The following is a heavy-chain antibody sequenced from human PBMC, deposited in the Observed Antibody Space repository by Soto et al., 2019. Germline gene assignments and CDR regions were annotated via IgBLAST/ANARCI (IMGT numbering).Heavy chain of an antibody. CDR1: GFTFSSYW. J-gene: IGHJ4*02. V-gene: IGHV3-74*01. Sequence: QAGGSLRLSCAASGFTFSSYWMHWVRQAPGKGLVWVSRINSDGSSTSYAGSVKGRFTISRDNAKNTLYQQMNSLRDEDTAVYYCVRTSLVVAAATREDYWGQGTLVTVSS. CDR2: INSDGSST. D-gene: IGHD2-15*01. CDR3: VRTSLVVAAATREDY.